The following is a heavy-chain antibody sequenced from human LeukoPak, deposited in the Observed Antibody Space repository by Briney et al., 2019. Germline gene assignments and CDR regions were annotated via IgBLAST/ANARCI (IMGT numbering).Heavy chain of an antibody. V-gene: IGHV3-30*18. Sequence: GGSLRLSCAASGFTFSSYGMHWVRQAPGKGLEWVAVISYDGSNKYYADSVKGRFTISRDNSKNTLYLQMNSLRAEDTAVYYCAKDHFVGATSGLFDYWGQGTLVTVSS. J-gene: IGHJ4*02. CDR2: ISYDGSNK. D-gene: IGHD1-26*01. CDR1: GFTFSSYG. CDR3: AKDHFVGATSGLFDY.